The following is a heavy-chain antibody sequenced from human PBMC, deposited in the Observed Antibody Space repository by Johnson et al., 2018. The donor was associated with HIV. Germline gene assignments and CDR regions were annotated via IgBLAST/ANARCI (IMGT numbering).Heavy chain of an antibody. V-gene: IGHV3-33*06. CDR3: AKDLGTGDDAFDI. Sequence: QVQLVESGGGLVQPGRSLRLPCAASGFTFSSYCMHWVRQAPGKGLAWVAVIWYDGSTKYYADYVKGRFPIFRDNSKNTLYLTINSLRAEDTAVYYCAKDLGTGDDAFDIWGQGTMVTVSS. J-gene: IGHJ3*02. CDR1: GFTFSSYC. D-gene: IGHD7-27*01. CDR2: IWYDGSTK.